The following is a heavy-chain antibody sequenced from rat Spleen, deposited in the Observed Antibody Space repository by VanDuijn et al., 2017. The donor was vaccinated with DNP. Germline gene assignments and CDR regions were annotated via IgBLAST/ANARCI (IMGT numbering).Heavy chain of an antibody. V-gene: IGHV5-19*01. Sequence: EVQLVESGGGLVQPGRSLKLSCAASGFTFSNYGMHWIRQAPTKGLEWVASISPSGGSTYYRDSVKGRFTISRDNAQSTLYLQKDSLRSEDTATYYCTSNPHIRTAAPFDYWGQGAMVTVSS. J-gene: IGHJ2*01. D-gene: IGHD3-8*01. CDR3: TSNPHIRTAAPFDY. CDR1: GFTFSNYG. CDR2: ISPSGGST.